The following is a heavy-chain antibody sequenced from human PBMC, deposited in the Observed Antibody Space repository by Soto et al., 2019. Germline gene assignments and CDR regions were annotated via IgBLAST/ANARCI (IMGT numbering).Heavy chain of an antibody. V-gene: IGHV3-23*01. CDR2: VGGNSVST. CDR1: GFTFSSSA. J-gene: IGHJ6*03. D-gene: IGHD7-27*01. Sequence: EVRLLESGGDLIQPGGSLRLSCAASGFTFSSSAMSWVRQAPDKGLEWVSAVGGNSVSTFYADSVKGRFTISKDSSKNTLFLQMNSVRAEETAVYYCAKARGISPRWGYYYMDVWGKGTTVTVS. CDR3: AKARGISPRWGYYYMDV.